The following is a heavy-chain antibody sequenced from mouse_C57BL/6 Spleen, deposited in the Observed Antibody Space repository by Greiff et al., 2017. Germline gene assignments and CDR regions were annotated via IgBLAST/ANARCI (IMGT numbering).Heavy chain of an antibody. V-gene: IGHV3-6*01. Sequence: VQLKESGPGLVKPSQSLSLTCSVTGYSITSGYYWNWIRQFPGNKLEWMGYISYDGSNNYNPSLKNRISITRDTSKNQFFLKLNSVTTEDTATYYCARAPLDYHYAMDYWGQGTSVTVSS. CDR2: ISYDGSN. CDR1: GYSITSGYY. J-gene: IGHJ4*01. D-gene: IGHD2-4*01. CDR3: ARAPLDYHYAMDY.